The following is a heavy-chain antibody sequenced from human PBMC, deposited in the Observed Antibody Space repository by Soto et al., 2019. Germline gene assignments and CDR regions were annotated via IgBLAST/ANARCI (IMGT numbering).Heavy chain of an antibody. Sequence: EVQLVESGGGLVQPGRSLRLSCAASGFTFDDYAMNWVRQAPGKGLEWVSSISWNSGNIVYADSVKGRFTISRDNAKNSLYLQMISLRAEDTAFYYCAKGHTTSVFSYFDLWGRGVLVTVSS. CDR2: ISWNSGNI. J-gene: IGHJ2*01. D-gene: IGHD1-1*01. CDR3: AKGHTTSVFSYFDL. CDR1: GFTFDDYA. V-gene: IGHV3-9*01.